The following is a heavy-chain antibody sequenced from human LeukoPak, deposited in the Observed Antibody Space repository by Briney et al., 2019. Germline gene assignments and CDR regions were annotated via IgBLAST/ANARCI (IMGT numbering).Heavy chain of an antibody. D-gene: IGHD3-22*01. CDR1: GFTFSSYA. CDR3: ARSLSGGYYYYFDY. J-gene: IGHJ4*02. Sequence: GGSLRLSCAASGFTFSSYAMHWVCQAPGKGLEQVAVISYDGSNKYYADSVKGRFTISRDNSKNTLYLQMNSLRAEDTAVYYCARSLSGGYYYYFDYWGQGTLVTVSS. V-gene: IGHV3-30*04. CDR2: ISYDGSNK.